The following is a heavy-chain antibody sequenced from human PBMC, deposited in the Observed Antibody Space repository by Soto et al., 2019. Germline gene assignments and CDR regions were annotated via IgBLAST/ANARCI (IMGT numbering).Heavy chain of an antibody. V-gene: IGHV3-7*03. CDR1: GFSFSGYW. Sequence: GGSLRLSCEASGFSFSGYWRSWVRQAPGKGLEWVANIHQGGGEKYYVDSVKGRFTISRDNVKKTLYLEMSNLRAEDSAIYYCARKGRGGRYSYYAIGVWGRGTTVTVSS. D-gene: IGHD6-25*01. J-gene: IGHJ6*02. CDR2: IHQGGGEK. CDR3: ARKGRGGRYSYYAIGV.